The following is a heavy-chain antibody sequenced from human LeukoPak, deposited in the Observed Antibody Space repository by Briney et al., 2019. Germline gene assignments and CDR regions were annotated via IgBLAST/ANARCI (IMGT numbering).Heavy chain of an antibody. CDR3: AELGITMIGGV. D-gene: IGHD3-10*02. Sequence: GGSLRLSCAASGFTFSTYAMTWVRQAPGKGLEWVSLISGTGGSTYYADSVKGRFTISRDNAKNSLYLQMSSLRAEDTAVYYCAELGITMIGGVWGKGTTVTISS. J-gene: IGHJ6*04. CDR1: GFTFSTYA. V-gene: IGHV3-23*01. CDR2: ISGTGGST.